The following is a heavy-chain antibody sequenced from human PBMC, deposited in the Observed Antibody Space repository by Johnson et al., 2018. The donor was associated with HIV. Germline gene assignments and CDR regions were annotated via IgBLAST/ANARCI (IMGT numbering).Heavy chain of an antibody. Sequence: VQLVESGGGLIQPGGSLRLSCAASGFAVSSKTMSWVRQAPGKGLEWVSLIYGGGSTFYADSVKGRFTISKDNSKNMVYLQMNSLRAEDTAVYHCARRTVTALFDIWGHGTLVTVSS. CDR1: GFAVSSKT. D-gene: IGHD4-17*01. CDR3: ARRTVTALFDI. CDR2: IYGGGST. V-gene: IGHV3-53*01. J-gene: IGHJ3*02.